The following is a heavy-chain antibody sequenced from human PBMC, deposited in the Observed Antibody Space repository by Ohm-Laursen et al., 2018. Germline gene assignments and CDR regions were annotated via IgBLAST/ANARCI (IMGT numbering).Heavy chain of an antibody. CDR3: VGTGLLNGYDY. CDR2: ISDRGRA. J-gene: IGHJ4*01. D-gene: IGHD3-9*01. Sequence: SETLSLTCNVSNAAMNSYTWNWSRRPAGRGLEWIGHISDRGRANYSPSLMSRLTMSIDTSIKQFSLKLTSVTAADTAMYYCVGTGLLNGYDYWGHGTLVTVS. V-gene: IGHV4-4*07. CDR1: NAAMNSYT.